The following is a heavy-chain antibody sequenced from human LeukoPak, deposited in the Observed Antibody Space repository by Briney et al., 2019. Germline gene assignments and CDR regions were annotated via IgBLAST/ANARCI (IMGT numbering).Heavy chain of an antibody. Sequence: SETLSLTCAVYGVSFSGYYWSWIRQPPGKGLEWIGEINHSGSTNYNPSLKSRVTISVDTSKNQFSLKLSSVTAADTAVYYCARFGYSYGYDYWGQGTLVTVSS. V-gene: IGHV4-34*01. J-gene: IGHJ4*02. CDR2: INHSGST. D-gene: IGHD5-18*01. CDR3: ARFGYSYGYDY. CDR1: GVSFSGYY.